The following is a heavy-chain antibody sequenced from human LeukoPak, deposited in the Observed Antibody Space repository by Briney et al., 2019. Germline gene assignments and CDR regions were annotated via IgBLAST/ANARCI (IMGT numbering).Heavy chain of an antibody. J-gene: IGHJ4*02. CDR1: GGSISSSSYF. D-gene: IGHD6-6*01. CDR3: ARGGIAARPRYFDY. CDR2: IYYSGST. V-gene: IGHV4-39*01. Sequence: SETLSLTCTVSGGSISSSSYFWAWIRQPPGKGLEWIGSIYYSGSTYYNPSLNSRVAISVDTSKNQFSLKLSSVTAADTAVYYCARGGIAARPRYFDYWGQGTLVTVSS.